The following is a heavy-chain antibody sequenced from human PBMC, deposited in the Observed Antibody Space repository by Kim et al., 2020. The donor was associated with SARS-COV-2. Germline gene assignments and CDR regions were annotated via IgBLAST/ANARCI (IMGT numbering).Heavy chain of an antibody. Sequence: GGSLRLSCAASGFTFSSYSMNWVRQAPGKGLEWVSSISSSSSYLYYADSVKGRFTILRDNAKNSLYLQMNSLRAEDTAVYYCARDLVSSSWYRDYYYYYGMDVWG. D-gene: IGHD6-13*01. CDR1: GFTFSSYS. CDR3: ARDLVSSSWYRDYYYYYGMDV. J-gene: IGHJ6*02. V-gene: IGHV3-21*01. CDR2: ISSSSSYL.